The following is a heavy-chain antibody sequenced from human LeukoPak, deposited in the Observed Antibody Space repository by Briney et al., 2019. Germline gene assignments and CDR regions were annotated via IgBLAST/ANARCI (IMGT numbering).Heavy chain of an antibody. CDR1: GGSISSGGYY. J-gene: IGHJ5*02. CDR2: IYHSGST. Sequence: SETLSLTCTVSGGSISSGGYYWSWIRQPPGKGLEWIGYIYHSGSTYYNPSLKSRVTISVDRSKNQFSLKLSSVTAADTAVYYCARAYSGSYTLNWFDPWGQGTLVTVSS. D-gene: IGHD3-10*01. CDR3: ARAYSGSYTLNWFDP. V-gene: IGHV4-30-2*01.